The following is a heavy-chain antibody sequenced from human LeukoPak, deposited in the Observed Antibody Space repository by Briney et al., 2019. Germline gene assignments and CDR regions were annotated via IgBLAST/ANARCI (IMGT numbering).Heavy chain of an antibody. CDR2: ISYDGSNK. D-gene: IGHD5-24*01. Sequence: GRSLRLSCAASGFTFSSYGMHWVRQAPGKGLEWVAVISYDGSNKYYADSVKGRFTISRDNSKNTLYLQTNSLRAEDTAVYYCAKEMRWLQTKNWFDPWGQGTLVTVSS. V-gene: IGHV3-30*18. CDR3: AKEMRWLQTKNWFDP. CDR1: GFTFSSYG. J-gene: IGHJ5*02.